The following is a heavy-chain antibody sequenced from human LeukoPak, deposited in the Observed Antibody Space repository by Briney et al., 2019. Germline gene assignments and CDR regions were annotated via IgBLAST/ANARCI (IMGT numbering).Heavy chain of an antibody. Sequence: PGGSLRLSCAASGFNFIDYSMNWVRQAPGKGLEWISYIGISSGNTKYADSVKGRFTISRDKARNSLYLQMNSLRVEDTAVYYCARDHRYAFDNWGHRTLVTVSS. CDR3: ARDHRYAFDN. CDR2: IGISSGNT. V-gene: IGHV3-48*01. D-gene: IGHD5-12*01. J-gene: IGHJ4*01. CDR1: GFNFIDYS.